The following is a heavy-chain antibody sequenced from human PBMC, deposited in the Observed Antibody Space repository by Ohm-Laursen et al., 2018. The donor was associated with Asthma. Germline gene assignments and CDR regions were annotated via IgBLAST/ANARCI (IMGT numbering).Heavy chain of an antibody. CDR2: ISAYNGNT. Sequence: GASVKVSCKASGYTFTSYGISWVRQAPGQGLEWMGWISAYNGNTNYAQKLQGRVTMTTDTSTSTAYMELRSLRSDDTAVYYCARDGGYCSGGSCYSGPYYYYGMDVWGQGTTVTVSS. J-gene: IGHJ6*02. CDR1: GYTFTSYG. CDR3: ARDGGYCSGGSCYSGPYYYYGMDV. D-gene: IGHD2-15*01. V-gene: IGHV1-18*01.